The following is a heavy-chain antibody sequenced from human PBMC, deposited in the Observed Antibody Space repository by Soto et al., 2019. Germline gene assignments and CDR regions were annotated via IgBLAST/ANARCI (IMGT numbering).Heavy chain of an antibody. CDR1: GGTFSSYT. CDR2: IIPILGIA. Sequence: GASVKVSCKASGGTFSSYTISWVRQAPGQGLEWMGRIIPILGIANYAQKFQGRVTITADKSTSTAYMELSSLRSEDTAVYYCASSSGGSCFATSNWGQGTMVTVSS. V-gene: IGHV1-69*02. CDR3: ASSSGGSCFATSN. D-gene: IGHD2-15*01. J-gene: IGHJ3*01.